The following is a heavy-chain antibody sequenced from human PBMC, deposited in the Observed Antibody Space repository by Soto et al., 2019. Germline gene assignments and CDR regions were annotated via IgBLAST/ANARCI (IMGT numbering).Heavy chain of an antibody. V-gene: IGHV4-34*01. Sequence: SETLSLTCAVYGGSFSGYYWSWIRQPPGKGLEWIGEINHSGSTNYNPSLKSRVTISVDTSKNQFSLKLSSVTAADTAVYYCASMVRGVIDYWGQGTLVTVSS. CDR2: INHSGST. J-gene: IGHJ4*02. D-gene: IGHD3-10*01. CDR1: GGSFSGYY. CDR3: ASMVRGVIDY.